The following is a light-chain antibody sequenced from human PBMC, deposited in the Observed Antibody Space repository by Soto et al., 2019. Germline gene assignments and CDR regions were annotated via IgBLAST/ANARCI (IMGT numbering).Light chain of an antibody. J-gene: IGKJ1*01. CDR2: GAS. V-gene: IGKV3-15*01. Sequence: DIVMTQSPSTLSGSAGERATLSCRASQSISSSLAWYQQKPGQAPRLIIYGASTRATGIPARFSGSGSGTECTLTISSLQPEDVAVYYCQQYNNWPRALGQGTKVDIK. CDR3: QQYNNWPRA. CDR1: QSISSS.